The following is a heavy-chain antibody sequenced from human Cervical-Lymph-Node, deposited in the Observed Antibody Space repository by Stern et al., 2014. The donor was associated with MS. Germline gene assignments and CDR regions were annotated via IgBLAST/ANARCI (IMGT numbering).Heavy chain of an antibody. D-gene: IGHD6-19*01. CDR2: IRGSGGNT. CDR1: GFSFRNYA. Sequence: EVPLVGSGGGLVQPGGALRLSWAPSGFSFRNYAMSWIRPAPGKGLEWISSIRGSGGNTFYVESVKGRFTISRDNSKNTLEMQMNSLRAEDSALYYCTKGFTVTGTGYGVDVWGQGTTVTVSS. CDR3: TKGFTVTGTGYGVDV. J-gene: IGHJ6*02. V-gene: IGHV3-23*04.